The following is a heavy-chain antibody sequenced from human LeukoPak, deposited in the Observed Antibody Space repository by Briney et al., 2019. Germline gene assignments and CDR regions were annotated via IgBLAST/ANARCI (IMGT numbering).Heavy chain of an antibody. J-gene: IGHJ4*02. CDR1: GFSLSGHW. Sequence: GGSLRLSCAASGFSLSGHWMHWARHLPGKGLVWVSRISPTGSTTSYADSVKGRFTVSRDNAKNTLYLQVNNLRAEDTAVYYCARGPSSNWSGLDFWGQGTLLTVSS. CDR2: ISPTGSTT. D-gene: IGHD6-13*01. V-gene: IGHV3-74*01. CDR3: ARGPSSNWSGLDF.